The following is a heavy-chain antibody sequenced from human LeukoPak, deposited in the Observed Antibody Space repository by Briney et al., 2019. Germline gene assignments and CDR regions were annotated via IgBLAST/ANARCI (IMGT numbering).Heavy chain of an antibody. CDR1: GGSISSYY. V-gene: IGHV4-59*01. J-gene: IGHJ5*02. CDR3: AEGSSSLNLFDP. CDR2: IHHSGST. Sequence: SETLFLTCTVSGGSISSYYWSWIRQHPGKGLEWIGYIHHSGSTNYNPSLKSRVTISVDTPKNQFTLKLNSVTAADTAVYYCAEGSSSLNLFDPWGQGTPVTVSS. D-gene: IGHD6-6*01.